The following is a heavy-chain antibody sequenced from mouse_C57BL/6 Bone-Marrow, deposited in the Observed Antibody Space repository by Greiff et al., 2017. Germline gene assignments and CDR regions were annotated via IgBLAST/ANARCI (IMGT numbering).Heavy chain of an antibody. V-gene: IGHV5-9*01. CDR1: GFTFSSYT. J-gene: IGHJ4*01. D-gene: IGHD1-1*01. CDR2: ISGGGGNT. Sequence: EVKLVESGGGLVKPGGSLKLSCAASGFTFSSYTMSWVRQTPEKRLEWVATISGGGGNTYYPDSVKGRFTISRDNAKNTLYLQMSSLRSEDTALYYCARQGGDYYGSSYAMDYWGQGTSVTVSS. CDR3: ARQGGDYYGSSYAMDY.